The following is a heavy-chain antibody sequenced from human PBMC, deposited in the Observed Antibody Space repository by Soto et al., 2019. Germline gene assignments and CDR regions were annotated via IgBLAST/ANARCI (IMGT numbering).Heavy chain of an antibody. CDR3: ARRAVAPFGPYLPRCHYYGFDV. D-gene: IGHD2-15*01. V-gene: IGHV1-18*01. J-gene: IGHJ6*02. Sequence: QVQLVQSGAEVKKPGASVKVSCKASGYSFSNYGITWVRHAPGQGLEWMGWISAQNGKTNYAQRIQGRVTMTTDTSTYTAYMELRSLTSDDTAVYYCARRAVAPFGPYLPRCHYYGFDVWGPGTTVIVSS. CDR1: GYSFSNYG. CDR2: ISAQNGKT.